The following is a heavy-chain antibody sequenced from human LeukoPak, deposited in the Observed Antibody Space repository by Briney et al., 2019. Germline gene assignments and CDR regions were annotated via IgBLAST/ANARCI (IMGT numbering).Heavy chain of an antibody. Sequence: PSETLSLTCAVYGGSFSGYYWSWIRQPPGKGLEWIGEINHSGSTNYNPSLKSRVTISVDTSKNQFSLKLSSVTAADTAVYYCASYGGYGVKTFGPWGQGTLVTVSS. V-gene: IGHV4-34*01. CDR2: INHSGST. D-gene: IGHD5-12*01. CDR1: GGSFSGYY. J-gene: IGHJ5*02. CDR3: ASYGGYGVKTFGP.